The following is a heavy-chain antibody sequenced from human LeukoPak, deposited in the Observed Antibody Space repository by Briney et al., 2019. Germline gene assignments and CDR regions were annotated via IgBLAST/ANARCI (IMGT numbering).Heavy chain of an antibody. Sequence: GGSLRLSCAASGFTFSDYYMSWIRQAPGKGLEWVSYISSSGSTIYYADSVKGRFTISRDNAKNSLYLQMNSLRAEDTAVYYCARKYDSSGYFTDAFDIWGQGTMVTVSS. CDR2: ISSSGSTI. CDR1: GFTFSDYY. D-gene: IGHD3-22*01. V-gene: IGHV3-11*01. J-gene: IGHJ3*02. CDR3: ARKYDSSGYFTDAFDI.